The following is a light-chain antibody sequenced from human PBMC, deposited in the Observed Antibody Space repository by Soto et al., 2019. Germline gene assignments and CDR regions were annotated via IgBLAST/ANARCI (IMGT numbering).Light chain of an antibody. J-gene: IGLJ1*01. CDR3: SSYTSSSTYV. CDR1: SRDVGGYNY. Sequence: QSALTQPASVSGSPGQAITISCTGTSRDVGGYNYVSWYQQHPGKAPKLMIYDVSNRPSGVSNRFSGSKSGNTASLTISGLQAEDEADYYCSSYTSSSTYVFGTGTMVTVL. CDR2: DVS. V-gene: IGLV2-14*01.